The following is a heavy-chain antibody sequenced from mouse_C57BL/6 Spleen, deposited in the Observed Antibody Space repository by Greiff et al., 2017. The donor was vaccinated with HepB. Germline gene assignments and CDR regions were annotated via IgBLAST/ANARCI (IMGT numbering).Heavy chain of an antibody. Sequence: VQLQQSGAELVRPGASVKLSCKASGYTFTDYYINWVKQRPGQGLEWIARIYPGSGNTYYNEKFKGKATLTAEKSSSTAYMQLSSLTSEDSAVYFCATYEFAYWGQGTLVTVSA. D-gene: IGHD1-1*01. CDR3: ATYEFAY. CDR1: GYTFTDYY. CDR2: IYPGSGNT. V-gene: IGHV1-76*01. J-gene: IGHJ3*01.